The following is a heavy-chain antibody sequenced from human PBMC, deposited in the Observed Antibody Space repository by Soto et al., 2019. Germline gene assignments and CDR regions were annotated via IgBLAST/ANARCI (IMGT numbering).Heavy chain of an antibody. CDR3: ARDLAAAAVFDY. CDR1: GFTFSSYS. V-gene: IGHV3-48*02. Sequence: GGSLRLSCAASGFTFSSYSMNWVRHAPRKGLEGDSYISSSSSTIYYADSVKGRFTISRDNAKNSLYLQMNSLRDEDTAVYYCARDLAAAAVFDYWGQGTLVTVSS. J-gene: IGHJ4*02. D-gene: IGHD6-13*01. CDR2: ISSSSSTI.